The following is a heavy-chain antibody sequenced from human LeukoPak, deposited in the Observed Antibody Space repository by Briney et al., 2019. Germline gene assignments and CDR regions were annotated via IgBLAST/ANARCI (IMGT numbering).Heavy chain of an antibody. V-gene: IGHV3-66*01. J-gene: IGHJ4*02. CDR2: IYSGGRT. CDR3: AREQSGYYDSSGYFND. CDR1: GFTVSSNY. D-gene: IGHD3-22*01. Sequence: PGGSLRLSCAASGFTVSSNYMSWVRQAPGKGLEWVSVIYSGGRTYYADSVKGRFTISRDNSKNTLYLQMSSLRAEDTAVYYCAREQSGYYDSSGYFNDWGQGTLVNVSS.